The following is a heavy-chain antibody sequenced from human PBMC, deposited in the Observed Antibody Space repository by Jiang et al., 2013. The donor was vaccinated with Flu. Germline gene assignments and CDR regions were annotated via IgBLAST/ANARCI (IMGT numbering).Heavy chain of an antibody. D-gene: IGHD6-6*01. CDR1: DYTFTSYD. V-gene: IGHV1-18*01. Sequence: SGAEVKKPGASVKISCKASDYTFTSYDISWVRQAPGQGLEWMGWISAYNANTKYAQKLQGRVTLTTDTSTTTAYLELRNLTSADTAVYFCARVYTSSSFYYYYAMDVWGQGTTVTVSS. CDR2: ISAYNANT. J-gene: IGHJ6*02. CDR3: ARVYTSSSFYYYYAMDV.